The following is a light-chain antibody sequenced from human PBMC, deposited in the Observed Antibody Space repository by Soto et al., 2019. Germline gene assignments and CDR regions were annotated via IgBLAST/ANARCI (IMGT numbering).Light chain of an antibody. CDR2: GAS. V-gene: IGKV3-15*01. CDR3: QQYNTWPPIT. J-gene: IGKJ5*01. Sequence: EIVLTQSPGTLSISPGERAPLFCRASESIGNNLAWYQQKPGQVPRLLMYGASTRATGIPARFSGSGSGTEFTLTISNLQSEDFAVYYCQQYNTWPPITFGQGTRLEIK. CDR1: ESIGNN.